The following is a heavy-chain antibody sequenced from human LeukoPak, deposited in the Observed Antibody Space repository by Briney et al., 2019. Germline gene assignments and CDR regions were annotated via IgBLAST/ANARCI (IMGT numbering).Heavy chain of an antibody. D-gene: IGHD3-3*01. V-gene: IGHV4-4*02. CDR3: ARQRTSGSASNLRVAQIDS. CDR2: IYHSGST. Sequence: SETLSLTCAVSGGSISSNNWWSWVRPPPGKGLEWIGEIYHSGSTNYNPSLKSRATISVDTSKNQISLKVSSVTAADSALYFCARQRTSGSASNLRVAQIDSWGQGTLVTVSS. J-gene: IGHJ4*02. CDR1: GGSISSNNW.